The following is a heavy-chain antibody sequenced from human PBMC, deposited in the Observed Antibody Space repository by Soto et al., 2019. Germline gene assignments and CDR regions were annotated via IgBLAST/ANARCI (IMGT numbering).Heavy chain of an antibody. Sequence: PSETLSLTCAVYGGSFSGYYWSWIRQPPGKGLEWIGEINHSGNTNYNPSLKSRVTISVDTSKNQFSLKLSSVTAADTAVYYCARAAYGDYVHGGFDPWGQGTLVTVSS. J-gene: IGHJ5*02. CDR3: ARAAYGDYVHGGFDP. CDR2: INHSGNT. CDR1: GGSFSGYY. V-gene: IGHV4-34*01. D-gene: IGHD4-17*01.